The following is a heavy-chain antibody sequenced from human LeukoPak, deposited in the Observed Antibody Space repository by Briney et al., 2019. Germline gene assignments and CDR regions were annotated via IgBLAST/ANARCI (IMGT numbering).Heavy chain of an antibody. V-gene: IGHV3-9*01. CDR3: ARYPVGNYDSGFDY. CDR1: GFTFDDYA. CDR2: ISWNSGSI. J-gene: IGHJ4*02. D-gene: IGHD5-12*01. Sequence: GGSLRLSCAASGFTFDDYAMHWVRQAPGKGLEWVSGISWNSGSIGYADSVKGRFTISRDNAKNSLYLQMNSPRAEDTAVYYCARYPVGNYDSGFDYWGQGSLVTVSS.